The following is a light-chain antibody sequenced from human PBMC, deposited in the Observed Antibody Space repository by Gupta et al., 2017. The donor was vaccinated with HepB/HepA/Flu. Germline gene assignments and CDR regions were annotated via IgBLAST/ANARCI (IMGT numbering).Light chain of an antibody. J-gene: IGLJ3*02. CDR3: QTWGTGFRV. CDR2: LNSDGSH. V-gene: IGLV4-69*01. Sequence: QLVLTHSPSASASLGASVKLTCTLSSGHSDYAIAWHQQQPEKGPRYLMKLNSDGSHSRGDGIPDRFSGSSSGAARYLSISSLQSEDEADYYCQTWGTGFRVFGGGTKLTVL. CDR1: SGHSDYA.